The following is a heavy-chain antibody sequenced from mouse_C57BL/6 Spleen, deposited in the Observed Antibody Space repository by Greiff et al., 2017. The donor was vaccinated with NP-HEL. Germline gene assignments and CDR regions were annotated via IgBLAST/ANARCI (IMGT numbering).Heavy chain of an antibody. J-gene: IGHJ4*01. CDR2: FNYDGSST. D-gene: IGHD1-1*01. CDR1: GFTFSDYS. Sequence: EVQVVESEAGLVQPGASMKLSCTASGFTFSDYSMAWVRQIPEKGLEWVANFNYDGSSTYYLDSLKSRFIFSRDNAKNIIYLQMSSLKSEDTAAYYCARGSYYYGSSHNAMDYWGQGTSVTVSS. CDR3: ARGSYYYGSSHNAMDY. V-gene: IGHV5-16*01.